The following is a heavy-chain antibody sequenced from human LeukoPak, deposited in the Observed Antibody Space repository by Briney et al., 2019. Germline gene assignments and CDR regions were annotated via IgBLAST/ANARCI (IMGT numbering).Heavy chain of an antibody. J-gene: IGHJ4*02. V-gene: IGHV3-23*01. CDR2: ISGSGGST. Sequence: GGSLRLSCAASGFTFSSYAMSWVRQAPGKGLELVSAISGSGGSTYYADSVKGRFTISRDNSKNTLYLQMNSLRAEDTAVYYCAKRDTGYSSGWPYDYWGQGTLVTVSS. CDR3: AKRDTGYSSGWPYDY. CDR1: GFTFSSYA. D-gene: IGHD6-19*01.